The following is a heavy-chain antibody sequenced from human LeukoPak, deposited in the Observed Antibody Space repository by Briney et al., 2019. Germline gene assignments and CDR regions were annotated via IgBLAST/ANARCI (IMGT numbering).Heavy chain of an antibody. CDR3: ARGQKDYGDYGYYYYGMDV. D-gene: IGHD4-17*01. Sequence: KPSETLSLTCAVYGGSFSGYYWSWIRQPPGKGLEWIGEINHSGSTNYNPSLKSRVTISVGTSKNQFSLKLSSVTAADTAVYYCARGQKDYGDYGYYYYGMDVWGQGTMITVSS. CDR1: GGSFSGYY. V-gene: IGHV4-34*01. CDR2: INHSGST. J-gene: IGHJ6*02.